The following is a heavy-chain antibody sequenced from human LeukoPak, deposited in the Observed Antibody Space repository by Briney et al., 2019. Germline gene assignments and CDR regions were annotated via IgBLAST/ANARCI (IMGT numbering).Heavy chain of an antibody. CDR1: GGSIRSRSYH. D-gene: IGHD6-19*01. CDR2: VFYSGST. Sequence: SETLSLTCSVSGGSIRSRSYHWGWIRQPPGKGLEWIGSVFYSGSTYYNPSLRSRVTISMDTSKNQFSLNLNSIAAADTAVYYCAREGSGWYRGMVTATPGAFDIWGQGTMVTVSS. J-gene: IGHJ3*02. V-gene: IGHV4-39*02. CDR3: AREGSGWYRGMVTATPGAFDI.